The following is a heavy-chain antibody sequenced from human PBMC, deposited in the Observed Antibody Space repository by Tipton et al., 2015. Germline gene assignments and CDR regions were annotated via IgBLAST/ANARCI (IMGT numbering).Heavy chain of an antibody. CDR3: ARELGYSYYFDY. V-gene: IGHV1-46*03. Sequence: QLVQSGAEVKKPGASVRISCKASGYSFTSYNMHWVRQAPGQRPEWMGIIFSSGSTSYAQKFQGRVTVTRDTSTSTVYMELSSLRSEDTAVYYCARELGYSYYFDYWGQGTLVTVSS. CDR1: GYSFTSYN. J-gene: IGHJ4*02. CDR2: IFSSGST. D-gene: IGHD4-23*01.